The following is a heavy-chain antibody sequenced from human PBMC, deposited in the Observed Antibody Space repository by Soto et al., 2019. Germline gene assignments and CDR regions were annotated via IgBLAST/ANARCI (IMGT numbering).Heavy chain of an antibody. CDR3: ARDNGAYYYGSGSYSFDS. CDR2: ISSTNDYI. J-gene: IGHJ4*02. Sequence: GGSLRLSCAASGFTFSDYSMNWVRQAPGRGLEWVSSISSTNDYIYDADSVKGRFTISRDNAKNFLYLQMNSLGAEDTAVYYCARDNGAYYYGSGSYSFDSWGQGTLVTVSS. V-gene: IGHV3-21*06. D-gene: IGHD3-10*01. CDR1: GFTFSDYS.